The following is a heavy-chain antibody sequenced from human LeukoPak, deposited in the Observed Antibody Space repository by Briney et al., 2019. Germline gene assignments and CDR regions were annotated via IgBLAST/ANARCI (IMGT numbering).Heavy chain of an antibody. CDR2: IYTSGST. CDR1: GGSISSGSYY. J-gene: IGHJ6*03. D-gene: IGHD6-6*01. CDR3: ARVNSSSWRKYYYYYMDV. V-gene: IGHV4-61*02. Sequence: SETLSLTCTVSGGSISSGSYYWSWIRQPAGKGLEWIGRIYTSGSTNYNPSLKSRVTISVDTSKNQFSLKLSSVTAADTAVYYCARVNSSSWRKYYYYYMDVWGKGTTVTVSS.